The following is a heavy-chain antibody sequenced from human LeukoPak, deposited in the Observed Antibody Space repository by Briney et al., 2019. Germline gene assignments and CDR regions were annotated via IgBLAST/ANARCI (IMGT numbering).Heavy chain of an antibody. CDR1: GFSLSTSGVG. D-gene: IGHD3-22*01. J-gene: IGHJ4*02. CDR3: AHLHYDSSAHHSGAPLNMFDY. CDR2: IYWNDDK. Sequence: SGPTLVNPTQTLTLTCTFSGFSLSTSGVGVGWIRQPPGKALEWLALIYWNDDKRYSPSLKSRLTITKDTSKNRVVLTLTNMDPVDTATYHCAHLHYDSSAHHSGAPLNMFDYWGQGTLVTVSS. V-gene: IGHV2-5*01.